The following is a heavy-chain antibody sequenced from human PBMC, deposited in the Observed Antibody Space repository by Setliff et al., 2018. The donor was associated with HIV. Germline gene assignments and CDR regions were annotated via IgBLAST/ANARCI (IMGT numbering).Heavy chain of an antibody. Sequence: GSLRLSCVASGFTFREKAMTWVRQPPGKGLEWVSGISGRGASTYYADAARDRFTISRDNSRDTVFLEMTSLRAGDTAVYYCAKAMGHLPYFFDSWGQGTLVTVSS. CDR3: AKAMGHLPYFFDS. V-gene: IGHV3-23*01. CDR2: ISGRGAST. CDR1: GFTFREKA. J-gene: IGHJ4*02.